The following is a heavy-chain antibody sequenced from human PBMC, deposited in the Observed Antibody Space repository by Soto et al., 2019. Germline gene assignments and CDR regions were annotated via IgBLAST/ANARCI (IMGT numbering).Heavy chain of an antibody. D-gene: IGHD4-17*01. Sequence: GWSLRLSCASSVFTFIDYYMTWIRQAPGKGLEWVSFISSSGSSISYADSVKGRFTISRDNARKSLFLLLSSLRVEDTAIYYCARKRYGDSAFDYWGQGALVTVSS. J-gene: IGHJ4*02. CDR1: VFTFIDYY. CDR3: ARKRYGDSAFDY. CDR2: ISSSGSSI. V-gene: IGHV3-11*01.